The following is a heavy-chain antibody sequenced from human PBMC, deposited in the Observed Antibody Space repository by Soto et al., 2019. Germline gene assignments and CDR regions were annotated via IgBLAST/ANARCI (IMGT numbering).Heavy chain of an antibody. CDR3: ASTLRFLEWSNWFDP. CDR1: GGSISSYY. CDR2: IYTSGST. J-gene: IGHJ5*02. Sequence: SETLSLTCTVSGGSISSYYWSWIRQPAGKGLEWIGRIYTSGSTNYNPSLKSRVTMSVDTPKNQFSLKLSSVTAADTAVYYCASTLRFLEWSNWFDPWGQGTLVTVSS. V-gene: IGHV4-4*07. D-gene: IGHD3-3*01.